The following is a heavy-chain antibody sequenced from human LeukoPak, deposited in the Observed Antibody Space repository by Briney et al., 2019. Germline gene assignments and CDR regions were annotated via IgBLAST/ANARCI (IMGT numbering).Heavy chain of an antibody. CDR3: AKGPGYSSSPLGY. CDR2: ISGSGGST. Sequence: GGSLRLSCAASGFTFSSYAMSWVRQAPGKGLEWVSAISGSGGSTYYADSVKGRFTISRDNSKNTLYLQMNSLRTEDTAVYYCAKGPGYSSSPLGYWGQGTLVTVSS. V-gene: IGHV3-23*01. J-gene: IGHJ4*02. CDR1: GFTFSSYA. D-gene: IGHD6-13*01.